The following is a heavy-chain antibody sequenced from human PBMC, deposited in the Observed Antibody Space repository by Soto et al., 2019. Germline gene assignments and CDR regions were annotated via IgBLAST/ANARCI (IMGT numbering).Heavy chain of an antibody. Sequence: SETLSLTCTVSGGSISSSSYYWGWIRQPPGKGLEWIGSIYYSGSTYYNPSLKSPVTISVDTSKHQFSLKLSSVAAAATSVYSRARQRIAARSFDYWGQGTLVTVSS. D-gene: IGHD6-6*01. J-gene: IGHJ4*02. CDR2: IYYSGST. V-gene: IGHV4-39*01. CDR3: ARQRIAARSFDY. CDR1: GGSISSSSYY.